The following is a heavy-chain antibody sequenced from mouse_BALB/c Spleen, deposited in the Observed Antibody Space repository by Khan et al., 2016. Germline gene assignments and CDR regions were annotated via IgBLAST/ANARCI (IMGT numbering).Heavy chain of an antibody. Sequence: VQLKESGGGLVQPKGSLKLSSAASGFTFNTYAMNWVRQAPGKGLEWVARIRSKSNNYATYYADSVKDRFTISRDDSQSMLYLQMNNLKTEDTAMYCCVGRYFDVWGAGTTVTVSS. CDR3: VGRYFDV. J-gene: IGHJ1*01. V-gene: IGHV10-1*02. CDR2: IRSKSNNYAT. CDR1: GFTFNTYA.